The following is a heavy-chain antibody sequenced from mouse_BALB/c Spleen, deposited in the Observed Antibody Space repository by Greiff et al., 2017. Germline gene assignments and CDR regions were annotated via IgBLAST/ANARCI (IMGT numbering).Heavy chain of an antibody. CDR2: INPDSSTI. Sequence: EVQLQESGGGLVQPGGSLKLSCAASGFDFSRYWMSWVRQAPGKGLEWIGEINPDSSTINYTPSLKDKFIISRDNAKNTLYLQMSKVRSEDTALYYCARRTTGPAWFAYWGQGTLVTVSA. CDR3: ARRTTGPAWFAY. CDR1: GFDFSRYW. J-gene: IGHJ3*01. D-gene: IGHD1-1*01. V-gene: IGHV4-1*02.